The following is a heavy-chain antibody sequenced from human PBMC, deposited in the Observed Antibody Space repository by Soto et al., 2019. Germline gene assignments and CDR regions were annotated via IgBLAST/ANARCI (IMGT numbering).Heavy chain of an antibody. V-gene: IGHV3-53*02. D-gene: IGHD5-18*01. CDR3: ARDGRGYSTGPLDDAFDI. CDR1: GFTVSSNY. CDR2: IYSGGST. J-gene: IGHJ3*02. Sequence: EVQLVETGGGLIQPGGSLRLSCAASGFTVSSNYMSWVRQAPGKGLEWVSVIYSGGSTYYADSVKGRFTISRDNSKNTLYLQMNSLRAEDTAVYYCARDGRGYSTGPLDDAFDIWGQGTMVPVSS.